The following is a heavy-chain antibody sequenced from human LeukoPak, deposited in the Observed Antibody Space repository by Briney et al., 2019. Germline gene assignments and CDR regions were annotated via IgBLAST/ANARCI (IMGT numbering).Heavy chain of an antibody. CDR2: ILKDGNNK. CDR1: GFTFNNYA. V-gene: IGHV3-30-3*01. CDR3: ATESIED. J-gene: IGHJ4*02. Sequence: GGSLRLSCAASGFTFNNYAMHWVRQAPGKGLEWVATILKDGNNKYYVDSVKGRFTISRDNPKNTLYLQMNSLRVEDTAVYYCATESIEDWGQGTLVTVSS.